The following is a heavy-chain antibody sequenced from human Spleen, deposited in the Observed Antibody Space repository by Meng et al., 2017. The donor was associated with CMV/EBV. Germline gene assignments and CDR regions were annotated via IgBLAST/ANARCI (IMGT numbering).Heavy chain of an antibody. CDR2: ISAGGGST. CDR3: AKRGSVLAKNYFDY. J-gene: IGHJ4*02. Sequence: GESLKISCAASGFIFRSFSMNWVRQAPGKGLGWVSGISAGGGSTSYADSVKGRFTISRDNSQNTLYLHLNNLGAEDTAVYYCAKRGSVLAKNYFDYWGQGTLVTVSS. D-gene: IGHD3-16*01. V-gene: IGHV3-23*01. CDR1: GFIFRSFS.